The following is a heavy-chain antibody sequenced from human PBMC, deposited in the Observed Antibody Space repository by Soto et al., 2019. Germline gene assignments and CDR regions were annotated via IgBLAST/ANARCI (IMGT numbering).Heavy chain of an antibody. V-gene: IGHV3-30*03. D-gene: IGHD6-13*01. CDR2: ISYDGSNK. CDR3: ATMYSSSHAHFDY. J-gene: IGHJ4*02. Sequence: GGSLRLSCAASGFTFSSYGMHWVRQAPGKGLEWVAVISYDGSNKYYADSVKGRFTISRDNSKNTLYLQMNSLRAEDTAVYYCATMYSSSHAHFDYWGQGTLVTVSS. CDR1: GFTFSSYG.